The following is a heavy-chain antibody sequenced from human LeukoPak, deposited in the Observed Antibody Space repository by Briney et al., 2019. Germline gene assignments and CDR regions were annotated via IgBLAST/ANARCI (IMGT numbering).Heavy chain of an antibody. J-gene: IGHJ4*02. CDR3: AYSHTYGDYGVG. V-gene: IGHV3-9*01. CDR1: GFTFDDYA. D-gene: IGHD4-17*01. Sequence: GGSLRLSCAASGFTFDDYAMHWVRQAPGKGLEWVSGISWNSGSIGYADSVKGRFTISRDNAKNSLYLQMNSLRAEDTALYYCAYSHTYGDYGVGWGQGTLVTVSS. CDR2: ISWNSGSI.